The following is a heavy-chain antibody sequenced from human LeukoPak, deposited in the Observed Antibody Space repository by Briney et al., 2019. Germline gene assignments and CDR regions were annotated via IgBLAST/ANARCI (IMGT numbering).Heavy chain of an antibody. J-gene: IGHJ4*02. V-gene: IGHV3-30*18. CDR1: GFTFSSYG. CDR2: ISYDGSNK. D-gene: IGHD3-10*01. Sequence: GGSLRLSCAASGFTFSSYGMHWVRQAPGKGLEWVAIISYDGSNKYYADSVKGRFTISRDNSKNTLYLQMNSLRAEDTAVYHCAKGYGSGSYPHCPDYWGQGTLVTVSS. CDR3: AKGYGSGSYPHCPDY.